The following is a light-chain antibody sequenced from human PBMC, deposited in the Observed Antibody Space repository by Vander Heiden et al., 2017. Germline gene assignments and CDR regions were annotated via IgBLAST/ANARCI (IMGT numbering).Light chain of an antibody. J-gene: IGLJ2*01. Sequence: SYEPTQPPPVSVSPGQTASITCSGDKLGDKYACWYQQKPGQSPVLVIYHDSKRPSGIPERFSGSNSGNTATLTISGTQAMDEADYYCQAWDSSTASFGGGTKLTVL. CDR2: HDS. CDR3: QAWDSSTAS. V-gene: IGLV3-1*01. CDR1: KLGDKY.